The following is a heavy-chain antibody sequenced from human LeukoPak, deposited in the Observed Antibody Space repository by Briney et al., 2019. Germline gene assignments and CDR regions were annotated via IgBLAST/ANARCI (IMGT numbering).Heavy chain of an antibody. CDR3: ARVEMATITGGYYFDY. Sequence: PGGSLRLSCAASGFTLSSYAMHWVRQAPGKGLEWVAVISYDGSNKYYADSVKGRFTISRDNSKNTLYLQMNSLRAEDTAVYYCARVEMATITGGYYFDYWGQGTLVTVSS. CDR1: GFTLSSYA. CDR2: ISYDGSNK. J-gene: IGHJ4*02. V-gene: IGHV3-30*04. D-gene: IGHD5-24*01.